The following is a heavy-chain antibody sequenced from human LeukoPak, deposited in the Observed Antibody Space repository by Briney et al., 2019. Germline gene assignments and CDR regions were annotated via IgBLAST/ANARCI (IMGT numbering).Heavy chain of an antibody. CDR2: IGSSSSTI. CDR3: ASGKKYYCDSSGYYPTPNFDY. Sequence: PGGSLRLSCAASGFTFSSYSMNWVRQAPGKGLEWVSYIGSSSSTIYYADSVKGRFTISRDNAKNSLYLQMNSLRAEDTAVYYCASGKKYYCDSSGYYPTPNFDYWGQGTLVTVSS. CDR1: GFTFSSYS. D-gene: IGHD3-22*01. V-gene: IGHV3-48*04. J-gene: IGHJ4*02.